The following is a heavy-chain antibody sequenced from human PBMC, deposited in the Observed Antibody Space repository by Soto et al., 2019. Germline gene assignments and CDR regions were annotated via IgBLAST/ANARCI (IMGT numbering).Heavy chain of an antibody. D-gene: IGHD3-3*01. Sequence: SETLSLTCTVSGGSISSYYWSWIRQPPGKGLEWIGYIYYSGSTDYNPSLKSRVTISVDTSKNQFSLKLSSVTAADTAVYYCARAPPYYDFWSGYSYYYGMDVWGQGTTVTVSS. V-gene: IGHV4-59*01. J-gene: IGHJ6*02. CDR2: IYYSGST. CDR1: GGSISSYY. CDR3: ARAPPYYDFWSGYSYYYGMDV.